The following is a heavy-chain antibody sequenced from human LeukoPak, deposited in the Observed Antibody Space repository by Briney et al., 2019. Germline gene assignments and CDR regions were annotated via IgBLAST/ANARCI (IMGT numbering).Heavy chain of an antibody. V-gene: IGHV3-23*01. Sequence: GGSLRLSCAASGFTFSNYAMSWVRQAPGKGLEWVSAISGSGGSTYYADSVKGRFTISRDNAKNTLYLQMNSLRAEDTAVYYCARDRPYCGSADGAFDPWGQGTLVTVSS. CDR2: ISGSGGST. D-gene: IGHD5-12*01. CDR3: ARDRPYCGSADGAFDP. CDR1: GFTFSNYA. J-gene: IGHJ5*02.